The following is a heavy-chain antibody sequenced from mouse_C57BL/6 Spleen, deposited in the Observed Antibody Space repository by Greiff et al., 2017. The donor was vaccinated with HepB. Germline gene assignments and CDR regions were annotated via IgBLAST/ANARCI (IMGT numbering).Heavy chain of an antibody. V-gene: IGHV1-64*01. J-gene: IGHJ3*01. CDR2: IHPNSGST. D-gene: IGHD2-4*01. CDR3: ARREIYDYDGGFAY. Sequence: QVQLQQPGAELVKPGASVKLSCKASGYTFTSYWMHWVKQRPGQGLEWIGMIHPNSGSTNYNEKFKSKATLTVDKSSSTAYMQLSSLTSEDSAVYYCARREIYDYDGGFAYWGQGTLVTVSA. CDR1: GYTFTSYW.